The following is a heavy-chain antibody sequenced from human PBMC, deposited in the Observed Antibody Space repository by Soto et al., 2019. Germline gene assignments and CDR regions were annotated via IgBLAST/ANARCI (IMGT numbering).Heavy chain of an antibody. CDR3: ARDPLAVTGSFVDY. V-gene: IGHV3-30*14. CDR1: EFTFSIYA. J-gene: IGHJ4*02. Sequence: PRGYLRLSCASSEFTFSIYAMHLVRQAPGKGLEWLEVISYDGSEKYYADSAKGRFTISRDSSKNTAYRQMNSLRAEDTAVYYCARDPLAVTGSFVDYWGQGTMVTVSS. D-gene: IGHD6-19*01. CDR2: ISYDGSEK.